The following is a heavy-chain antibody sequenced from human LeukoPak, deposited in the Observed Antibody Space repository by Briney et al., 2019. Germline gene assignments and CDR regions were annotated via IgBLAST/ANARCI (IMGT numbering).Heavy chain of an antibody. CDR3: AKEIWGVPLTLDY. V-gene: IGHV3-23*01. Sequence: GRSLRLSCAASVFTFCSDAMSWVREAPGKGGEWGSALTTSGGSTYYADSVKGRFTISRDNSKNMLYLQVNSLRAEDTAVYYCAKEIWGVPLTLDYWGQGILVTVSS. CDR1: VFTFCSDA. D-gene: IGHD3-10*01. CDR2: LTTSGGST. J-gene: IGHJ4*02.